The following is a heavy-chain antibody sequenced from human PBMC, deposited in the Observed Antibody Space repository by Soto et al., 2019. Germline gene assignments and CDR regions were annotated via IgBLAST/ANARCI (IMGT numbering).Heavy chain of an antibody. V-gene: IGHV3-23*01. J-gene: IGHJ6*02. Sequence: PGGSLRLSCEASGFTFGNFVMRWVRQTPGKGLEWVSTITETGGDTYYTDSVKGRFTISRDNSKNTLYLQMTSLRAEDTALYYCTRASSDGNHMGVWDPGTTVTVSS. CDR1: GFTFGNFV. CDR3: TRASSDGNHMGV. D-gene: IGHD1-26*01. CDR2: ITETGGDT.